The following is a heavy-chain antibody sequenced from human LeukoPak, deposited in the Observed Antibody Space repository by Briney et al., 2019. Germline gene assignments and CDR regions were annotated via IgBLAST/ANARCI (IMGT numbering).Heavy chain of an antibody. CDR2: ISSSSSYI. Sequence: PGGSLRLSCAASGLTFSSYSMNWVRQAPGKGLEWVSSISSSSSYIYYADSVKGRFTISRDNAKNSPYLQMNSLRAEDTAVYYCARDLTSRVPHRAFDYWGQGTLVTVSS. V-gene: IGHV3-21*01. J-gene: IGHJ4*02. D-gene: IGHD2-2*01. CDR3: ARDLTSRVPHRAFDY. CDR1: GLTFSSYS.